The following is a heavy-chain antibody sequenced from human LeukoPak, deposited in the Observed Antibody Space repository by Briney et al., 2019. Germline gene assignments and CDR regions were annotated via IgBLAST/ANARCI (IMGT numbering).Heavy chain of an antibody. Sequence: GGSLRLSCAASGFTFSSYWMSWVRQAPGKGLEWVANIKQDGSEKYYVDSVKGRFTISRDNAKNSLYLQMNSLRAKDTAVYYCARELFIAAAGSYYYYYYMDVWGKGTTVTVSS. CDR3: ARELFIAAAGSYYYYYYMDV. J-gene: IGHJ6*03. V-gene: IGHV3-7*01. CDR1: GFTFSSYW. CDR2: IKQDGSEK. D-gene: IGHD6-13*01.